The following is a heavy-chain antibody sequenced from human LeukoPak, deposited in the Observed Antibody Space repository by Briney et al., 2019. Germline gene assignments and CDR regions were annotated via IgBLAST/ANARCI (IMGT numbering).Heavy chain of an antibody. J-gene: IGHJ4*02. CDR3: ARGVVERPQDYNFDY. CDR2: ISSSGSTI. D-gene: IGHD4-11*01. Sequence: GRSLRLSCAASRFTFSSYEMNWVRQAPGKGLEWVSYISSSGSTIYYADSVKGRFTISRDNAKNSLYLQMNSLRSEDTAVYYCARGVVERPQDYNFDYWGRGTLVTVSS. CDR1: RFTFSSYE. V-gene: IGHV3-48*03.